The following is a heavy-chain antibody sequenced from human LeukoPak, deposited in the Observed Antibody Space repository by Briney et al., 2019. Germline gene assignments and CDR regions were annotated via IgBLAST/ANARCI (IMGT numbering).Heavy chain of an antibody. CDR2: IYTSGST. D-gene: IGHD5-12*01. Sequence: SETLSLTCTVSGGSISSGSYYWSWIRQPAGKGLEWIGRIYTSGSTNYNPPLKSRVTISVDTSKNQFSLKLSSVTAADTAVYYCARGLRPYWFDPWGQGTLVTVSS. J-gene: IGHJ5*02. CDR3: ARGLRPYWFDP. V-gene: IGHV4-61*02. CDR1: GGSISSGSYY.